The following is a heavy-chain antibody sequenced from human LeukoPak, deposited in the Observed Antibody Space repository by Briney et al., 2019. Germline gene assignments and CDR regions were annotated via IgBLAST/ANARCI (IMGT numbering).Heavy chain of an antibody. D-gene: IGHD4-17*01. CDR2: LSSSGGST. CDR3: ARGVTVTTDF. CDR1: GFTFSTYA. J-gene: IGHJ4*02. Sequence: PGGSLRLSCPTSGFTFSTYAMNWVRQAPGKGLEWVSGLSSSGGSTFYADSVKGRFTISRDNSKNTVYLQMNSLRGEDTAIYYCARGVTVTTDFWGQGTLVTVSS. V-gene: IGHV3-23*01.